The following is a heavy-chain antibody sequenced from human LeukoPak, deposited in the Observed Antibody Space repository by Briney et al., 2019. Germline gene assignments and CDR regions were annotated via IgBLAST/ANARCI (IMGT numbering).Heavy chain of an antibody. D-gene: IGHD3-3*01. CDR2: INPDSGGT. Sequence: GSVKVSCKASGYTFTDTYMHWVRKAPGQGLGWKGWINPDSGGTNYAQKYQGRVTMTRDSSISTYYMELSRLRSDDAAVYYCARIYYDFWSGYPHWGQGTLVTVSS. CDR1: GYTFTDTY. CDR3: ARIYYDFWSGYPH. V-gene: IGHV1-2*02. J-gene: IGHJ4*02.